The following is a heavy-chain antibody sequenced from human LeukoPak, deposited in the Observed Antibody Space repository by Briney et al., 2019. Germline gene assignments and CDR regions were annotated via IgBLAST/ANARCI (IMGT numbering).Heavy chain of an antibody. CDR3: ARAEGAWELLRYYYYGMDV. Sequence: GASVKVSCKASGYTFTGYYMHWVRQAPGQGLEWMGWMNPNSGNTDYAQKFQGRVTMTRNTSISTAYMELSSLRSEDTAVYYCARAEGAWELLRYYYYGMDVWGQGTTVTVSS. CDR1: GYTFTGYY. D-gene: IGHD1-26*01. CDR2: MNPNSGNT. V-gene: IGHV1-8*02. J-gene: IGHJ6*02.